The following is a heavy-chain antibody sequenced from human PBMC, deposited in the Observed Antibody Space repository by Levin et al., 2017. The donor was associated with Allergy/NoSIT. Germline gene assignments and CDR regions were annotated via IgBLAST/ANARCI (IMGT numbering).Heavy chain of an antibody. CDR2: ISGYNGDT. CDR3: ARERGILRFLEWPLSGMDV. Sequence: GESLKISCQAAGYRLTNYGMSWVRQAPGQGLEWMGWISGYNGDTKYAERFQDRVTMTTDTSTTTVYMELRRLKSDDTAVYYCARERGILRFLEWPLSGMDVWGQGTTVTVSS. V-gene: IGHV1-18*01. CDR1: GYRLTNYG. J-gene: IGHJ6*02. D-gene: IGHD3-3*01.